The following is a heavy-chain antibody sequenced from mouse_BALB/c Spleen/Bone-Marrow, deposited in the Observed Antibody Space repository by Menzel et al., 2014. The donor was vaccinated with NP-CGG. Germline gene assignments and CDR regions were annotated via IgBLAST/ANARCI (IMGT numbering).Heavy chain of an antibody. CDR3: ARDSRSTVSHFDY. CDR2: IRNKANGYTT. V-gene: IGHV7-3*02. D-gene: IGHD1-1*01. CDR1: GFTFTDYY. Sequence: EVQLVESGGGLVQPGGSLRLSCATSGFTFTDYYMNWVRQPPGKALEWLGFIRNKANGYTTEYSASVKGRFTISRDNPQSILYLQMNTLRAEDSATYYCARDSRSTVSHFDYWGQGTTLTVSS. J-gene: IGHJ2*01.